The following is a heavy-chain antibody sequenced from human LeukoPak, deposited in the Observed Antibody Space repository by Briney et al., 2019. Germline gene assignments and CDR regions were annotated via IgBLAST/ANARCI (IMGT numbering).Heavy chain of an antibody. CDR2: IYYSGST. CDR1: GGSIGSGTYY. Sequence: SETLSLTCTVSGGSIGSGTYYWTWLRQPAEKGLEWIGYIYYSGSTNYNPSLKSRVTISVDTSKNQFSLKLSSVTAADTAVYYCARGGGPEPRLWFGPPSYYYYYGMDVWGQGTTVTVSS. J-gene: IGHJ6*02. V-gene: IGHV4-61*10. D-gene: IGHD3-10*01. CDR3: ARGGGPEPRLWFGPPSYYYYYGMDV.